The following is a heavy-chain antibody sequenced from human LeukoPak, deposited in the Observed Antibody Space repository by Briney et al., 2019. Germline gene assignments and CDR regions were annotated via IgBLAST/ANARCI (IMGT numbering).Heavy chain of an antibody. J-gene: IGHJ4*02. CDR1: GFTFNSYG. D-gene: IGHD1-1*01. Sequence: GRSLRLSCAASGFTFNSYGMHWVRQAPGKGLEWVSYISIRSSSTNYADSVKGRFTISRDDAKNSLYLQMNSLRADDTAVYYCAKGHTTLALGGQGTLVTVSS. CDR3: AKGHTTLAL. CDR2: ISIRSSST. V-gene: IGHV3-48*04.